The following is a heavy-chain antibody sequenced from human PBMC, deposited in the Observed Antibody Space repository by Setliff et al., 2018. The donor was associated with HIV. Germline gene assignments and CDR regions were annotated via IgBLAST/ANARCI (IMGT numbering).Heavy chain of an antibody. D-gene: IGHD1-26*01. CDR1: GGTFSSYA. Sequence: SVKVSCKASGGTFSSYAINWVRQAPGQGLQWMGGIIPMFGTLNFAQKFQGRVTISTDDSTSTAYMELNSLRSEDTAVYYCARGHSHGYGYSGSYGPFDIWGQGTMDTVSS. CDR2: IIPMFGTL. V-gene: IGHV1-69*05. CDR3: ARGHSHGYGYSGSYGPFDI. J-gene: IGHJ3*02.